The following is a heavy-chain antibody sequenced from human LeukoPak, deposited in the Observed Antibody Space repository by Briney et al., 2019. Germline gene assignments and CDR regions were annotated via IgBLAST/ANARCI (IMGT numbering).Heavy chain of an antibody. J-gene: IGHJ4*02. CDR2: IYYSGST. D-gene: IGHD6-13*01. CDR3: ARVVAAVDY. Sequence: PSETLSLTCTVSGASISSYYWSWIRQPPGKGLEWIGSIYYSGSTYYNPSLKSRVTISVDTSKNQFSLKLSSVTAADTAVYYCARVVAAVDYWGQGTLVTVSS. V-gene: IGHV4-39*07. CDR1: GASISSYY.